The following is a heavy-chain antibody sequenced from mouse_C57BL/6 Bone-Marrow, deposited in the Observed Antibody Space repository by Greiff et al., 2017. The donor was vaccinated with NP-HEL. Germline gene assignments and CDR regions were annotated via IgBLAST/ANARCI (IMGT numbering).Heavy chain of an antibody. J-gene: IGHJ4*01. CDR3: ARDRSYAMDY. CDR2: INYDGSST. V-gene: IGHV5-16*01. Sequence: EVMLVESEGGLVQPGSSMKLSCTASGFTFSDYYMAWVRQVPEKGLEWVANINYDGSSTYYLDSLKSRFIISRDNATNILYLQMSSLKSEDTATYYCARDRSYAMDYWGQGTSVTVSS. CDR1: GFTFSDYY.